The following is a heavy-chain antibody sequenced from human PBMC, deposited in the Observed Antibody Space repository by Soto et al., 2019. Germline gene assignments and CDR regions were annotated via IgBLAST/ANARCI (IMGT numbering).Heavy chain of an antibody. CDR3: AAGGSWYAF. CDR2: ISNSGDT. Sequence: ASVKVSCKTSGNPFMGHYIHWLRQAPGQGFEWLGYISNSGDTKYSQNFQGRVSMTRDTSITTAYMELRGLQSGDTAAYYCAAGGSWYAFWGQGTLVTVSS. D-gene: IGHD6-13*01. V-gene: IGHV1-2*02. J-gene: IGHJ4*02. CDR1: GNPFMGHY.